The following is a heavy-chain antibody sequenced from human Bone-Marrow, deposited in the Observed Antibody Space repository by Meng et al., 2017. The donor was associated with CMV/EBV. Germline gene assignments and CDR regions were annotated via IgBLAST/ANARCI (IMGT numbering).Heavy chain of an antibody. CDR3: AKEGGIVVVPAEIDS. D-gene: IGHD2-2*01. CDR1: EFTFSGYA. Sequence: GGSLRLSCAASEFTFSGYAMSWVRQAPGKGLEWVSAISGSGGSTYYADSVKGRFTISRDNSKNTLYLQMNSLRAEDTAVYYCAKEGGIVVVPAEIDSWGQGTLVTVSS. CDR2: ISGSGGST. V-gene: IGHV3-23*01. J-gene: IGHJ4*02.